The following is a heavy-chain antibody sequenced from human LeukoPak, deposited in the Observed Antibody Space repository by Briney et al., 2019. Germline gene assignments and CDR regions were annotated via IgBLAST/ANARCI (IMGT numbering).Heavy chain of an antibody. CDR1: GFTFSSYA. D-gene: IGHD3-3*01. V-gene: IGHV3-23*01. J-gene: IGHJ4*02. Sequence: GGSLRLSCAASGFTFSSYAMSWVRQAPGKGLEWVSAISGSGGSTYYADSVKGRFTISRDNSKNTLYLQMNSLRAEDTAVYYCAKDPYYDFWSGYFGYYFDYWGQGTLVTVSS. CDR2: ISGSGGST. CDR3: AKDPYYDFWSGYFGYYFDY.